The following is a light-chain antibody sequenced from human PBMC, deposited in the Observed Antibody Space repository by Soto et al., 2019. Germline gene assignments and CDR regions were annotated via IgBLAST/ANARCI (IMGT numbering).Light chain of an antibody. J-gene: IGKJ2*01. CDR3: QQYGISPLYI. Sequence: EIVLTQSPGTLSLSPGERATLSCRASQSVSSSYLAWYQQKPGQAPRLRIYGASSRATGIPDRFSGSGSGTDFTLTISRLEPEDFAVYYCQQYGISPLYIFGQGTKLEIK. CDR2: GAS. CDR1: QSVSSSY. V-gene: IGKV3-20*01.